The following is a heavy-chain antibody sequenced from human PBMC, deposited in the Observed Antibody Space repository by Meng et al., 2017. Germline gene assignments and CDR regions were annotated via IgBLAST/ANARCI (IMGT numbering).Heavy chain of an antibody. V-gene: IGHV3-11*04. CDR3: ARGIFGVVANWFDP. D-gene: IGHD3-3*01. CDR2: ISSSGSTI. J-gene: IGHJ5*02. Sequence: GESLKISCAASGFTFSDYYMSWIRQAPGKGLEWVSYISSSGSTIYYADSVKGRFTISRDNSKNTLYLQMNSLRAEDTAVYYCARGIFGVVANWFDPWGQGTLVTVSS. CDR1: GFTFSDYY.